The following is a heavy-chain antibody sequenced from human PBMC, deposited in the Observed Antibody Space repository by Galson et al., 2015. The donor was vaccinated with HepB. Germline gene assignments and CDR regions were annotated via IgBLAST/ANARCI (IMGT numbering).Heavy chain of an antibody. CDR2: IYHSGST. D-gene: IGHD3-10*01. CDR3: ARVGDMVRGVIIIPSYFDY. V-gene: IGHV4-38-2*02. Sequence: TLSLTCTVSGYSISSGYYWGWIRQPPGKGLEWIGSIYHSGSTYYNPSLKSRVTISVDTSKNQFSLKLSSVTAADTAVYYCARVGDMVRGVIIIPSYFDYWGQGTLVTVSS. CDR1: GYSISSGYY. J-gene: IGHJ4*02.